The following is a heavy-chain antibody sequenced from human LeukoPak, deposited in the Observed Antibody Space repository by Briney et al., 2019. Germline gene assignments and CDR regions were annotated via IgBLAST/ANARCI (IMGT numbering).Heavy chain of an antibody. CDR1: GFTFSSYG. CDR2: IKSKTDGGTT. V-gene: IGHV3-15*01. Sequence: QPGGSLRLSCAASGFTFSSYGMNWVRQAPGKGLEWVGRIKSKTDGGTTDYAAPVKGGFTISRDDSKNTLYLQMNSLKTEDTAVYCCTIVYDSSGYRFDPWGQGTLVTVSS. J-gene: IGHJ5*02. CDR3: TIVYDSSGYRFDP. D-gene: IGHD3-22*01.